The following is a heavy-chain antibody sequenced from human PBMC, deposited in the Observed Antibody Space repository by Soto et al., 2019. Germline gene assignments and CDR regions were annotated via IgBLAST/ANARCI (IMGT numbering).Heavy chain of an antibody. CDR1: GYTFTDYF. Sequence: ASVKVSCKASGYTFTDYFMHWVRQAPGQGLEWMGWINGNSGGTSYAQKFQGRVAMTRDTSISTAYMELSSLTFDDTAVYYCARDPADSMIGIDYWGQGNLVTVSS. CDR3: ARDPADSMIGIDY. V-gene: IGHV1-2*02. J-gene: IGHJ4*02. CDR2: INGNSGGT. D-gene: IGHD2-21*01.